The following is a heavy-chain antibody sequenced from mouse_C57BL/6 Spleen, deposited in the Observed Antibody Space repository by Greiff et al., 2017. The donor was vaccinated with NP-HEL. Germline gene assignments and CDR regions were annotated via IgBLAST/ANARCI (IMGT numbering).Heavy chain of an antibody. J-gene: IGHJ1*03. CDR3: ARHEDGYGSSYVRYFDV. CDR2: FYPGSGSI. Sequence: QVQLQQSGAELVKPGASVKLSCKASGYTFTEYTIHWVKQRSGQGLEWIGWFYPGSGSIKYIEKFKDKATLTADKSSSTVYMELSRLTSEDSAVYFCARHEDGYGSSYVRYFDVWGTGTTVTVSS. CDR1: GYTFTEYT. V-gene: IGHV1-62-2*01. D-gene: IGHD1-1*01.